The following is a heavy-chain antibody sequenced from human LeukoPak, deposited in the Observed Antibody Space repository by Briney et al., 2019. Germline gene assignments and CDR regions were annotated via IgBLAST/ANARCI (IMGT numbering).Heavy chain of an antibody. D-gene: IGHD2-2*02. V-gene: IGHV4-39*01. CDR1: GGSIRSSSYY. Sequence: PSETLSLTCTVSGGSIRSSSYYWGWIRQPPGKGLEWIGTIYYSGATYYTPSLKSRVTISVDTSKNQFSLKLSSVTAADTAVYYCARHGGYCSSTSCYNTQAQDAFDIWGQGTMVTVSS. J-gene: IGHJ3*02. CDR3: ARHGGYCSSTSCYNTQAQDAFDI. CDR2: IYYSGAT.